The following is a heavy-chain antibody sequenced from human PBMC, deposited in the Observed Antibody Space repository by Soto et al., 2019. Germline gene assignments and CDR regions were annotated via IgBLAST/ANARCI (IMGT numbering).Heavy chain of an antibody. CDR2: INPNSGGT. V-gene: IGHV1-2*02. CDR3: ARGFRGGDAPGEDGDY. J-gene: IGHJ4*02. Sequence: QVQLVQSGAEVKKPGASVKVSCKASGYTFTGYYMHWVRQAPGQGLEWMGWINPNSGGTIYAQKFQGRVTMTRDTSISTAYMELSRLRSEDTAVYYCARGFRGGDAPGEDGDYWGQGTLVTVSS. CDR1: GYTFTGYY. D-gene: IGHD2-21*02.